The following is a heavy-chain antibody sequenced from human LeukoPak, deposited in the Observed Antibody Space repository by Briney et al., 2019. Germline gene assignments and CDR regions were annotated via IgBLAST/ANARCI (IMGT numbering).Heavy chain of an antibody. CDR3: ARDWDSSGWYDY. D-gene: IGHD6-19*01. J-gene: IGHJ4*02. Sequence: SETLSLTCTLSGGSISSYYWSWIRQPAGKGLEWIGRIYTSGSTNYNPSLKSRVTMSVDTSKNQFSLKLSSVTAADTAVYYCARDWDSSGWYDYWGPGTVVTVSS. V-gene: IGHV4-4*07. CDR2: IYTSGST. CDR1: GGSISSYY.